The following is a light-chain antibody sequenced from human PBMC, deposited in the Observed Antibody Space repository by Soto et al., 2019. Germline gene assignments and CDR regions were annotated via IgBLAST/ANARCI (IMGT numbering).Light chain of an antibody. CDR2: GAS. V-gene: IGKV1-39*01. Sequence: DIQMTQSPSSLSASVGDKITISCRASQSISTFLTWYQQKPGKAPKLLIYGASNLQSGVPSRFSGSGSGTDFTLTISSLRPEDFATYYCQQSYSTPQALAFGGGTKVEIK. J-gene: IGKJ4*01. CDR1: QSISTF. CDR3: QQSYSTPQALA.